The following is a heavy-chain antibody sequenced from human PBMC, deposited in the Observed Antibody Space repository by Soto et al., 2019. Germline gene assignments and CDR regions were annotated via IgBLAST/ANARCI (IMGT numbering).Heavy chain of an antibody. CDR2: IKQDGSEK. V-gene: IGHV3-7*05. CDR3: ARERYSVLVY. Sequence: GWSVRQTCADSEFVFIGYRRIWVRQAPGKGLEWLANIKQDGSEKHYVDSVKGRFTISRDNAKDSLSLQMNSLRPEDTAVYYWARERYSVLVYWGLGTLVTVSS. CDR1: EFVFIGYR. J-gene: IGHJ4*02. D-gene: IGHD4-4*01.